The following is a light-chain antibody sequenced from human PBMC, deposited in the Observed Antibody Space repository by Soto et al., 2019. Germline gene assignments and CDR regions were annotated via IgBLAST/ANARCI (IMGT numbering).Light chain of an antibody. Sequence: QAVVTQETSLTVSPGGTVTLTCASSTGAVTTGNYASWFQQKPGQAPRTLTYTTYNRHSWTPARFSGSLLGGKAALTLSSVQPEDEADYYCLLYFGGAQLVFGGVTKLTVL. V-gene: IGLV7-43*01. J-gene: IGLJ3*02. CDR3: LLYFGGAQLV. CDR1: TGAVTTGNY. CDR2: TTY.